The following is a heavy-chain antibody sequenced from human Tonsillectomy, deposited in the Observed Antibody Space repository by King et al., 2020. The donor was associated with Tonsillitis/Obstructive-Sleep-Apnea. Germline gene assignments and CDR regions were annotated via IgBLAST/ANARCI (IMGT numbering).Heavy chain of an antibody. CDR2: IAYDGSNK. V-gene: IGHV3-30*04. CDR3: AKETVGLYCNSASCYLYGMDV. J-gene: IGHJ6*02. CDR1: GFMFSSYA. Sequence: VQLVESGGGVVQPGRSLRLSCAASGFMFSSYAMHWVRQAPGKGLEWVAVIAYDGSNKYYADSVKGRFSISGDNSKNTLYLQMNSLRAEDTAVYYCAKETVGLYCNSASCYLYGMDVWGQGTTVTVSS. D-gene: IGHD2-2*01.